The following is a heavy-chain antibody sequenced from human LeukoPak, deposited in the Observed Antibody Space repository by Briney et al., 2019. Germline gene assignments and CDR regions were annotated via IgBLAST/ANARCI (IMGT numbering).Heavy chain of an antibody. D-gene: IGHD6-6*01. J-gene: IGHJ4*02. CDR3: ARDLRSSSVYYFDY. CDR1: GYTFSSYG. Sequence: ASVKVSCKTSGYTFSSYGISWVRQAPGQWLEWMGWISAYNGDTNSAPKLQGRVTMTKDTSTSTAYMELRSLRSDDTAVYYCARDLRSSSVYYFDYWGQGTLITVSS. CDR2: ISAYNGDT. V-gene: IGHV1-18*01.